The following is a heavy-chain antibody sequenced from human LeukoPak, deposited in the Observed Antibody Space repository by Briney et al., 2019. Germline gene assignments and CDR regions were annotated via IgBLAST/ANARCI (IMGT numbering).Heavy chain of an antibody. D-gene: IGHD6-6*01. V-gene: IGHV1-2*06. Sequence: ASVNVSCKASGYTFTGYYMHWVRQAPGQGLEWMGRINPNSGGTNYAQKFQGRVTMTRDTSISTAYMELSRLRSDDTAVYYCARVVAARNWYFDLWGRGTLVTVSS. CDR2: INPNSGGT. CDR1: GYTFTGYY. CDR3: ARVVAARNWYFDL. J-gene: IGHJ2*01.